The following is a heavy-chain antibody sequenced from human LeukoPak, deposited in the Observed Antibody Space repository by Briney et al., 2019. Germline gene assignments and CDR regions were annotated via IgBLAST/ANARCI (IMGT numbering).Heavy chain of an antibody. CDR3: ARDVVFDYFDY. D-gene: IGHD2-15*01. CDR2: IYHSGST. V-gene: IGHV4-38-2*02. J-gene: IGHJ4*02. Sequence: SETLSLTRTVSGYSISSGYYWGWIRQPPGRGLEWIGSIYHSGSTYYNPSLKSRVTISVDTSKNQFSLKLSSVTAADTAVYYCARDVVFDYFDYWGQGTLVTVSS. CDR1: GYSISSGYY.